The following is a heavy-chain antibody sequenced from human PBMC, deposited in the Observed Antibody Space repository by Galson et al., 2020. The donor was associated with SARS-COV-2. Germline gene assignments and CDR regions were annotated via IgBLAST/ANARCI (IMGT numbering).Heavy chain of an antibody. J-gene: IGHJ4*02. D-gene: IGHD5-18*01. Sequence: GESLKISCAASGFTFSNYCMHRVRQAPGKGLEWVAVISYDGSNKYYADSVQGRFTISRDNSKHTLYLQMNSLSAEDTAVYYCARDRGYSYGETLLDYWGQGTLVTVSS. CDR1: GFTFSNYC. CDR2: ISYDGSNK. CDR3: ARDRGYSYGETLLDY. V-gene: IGHV3-30*03.